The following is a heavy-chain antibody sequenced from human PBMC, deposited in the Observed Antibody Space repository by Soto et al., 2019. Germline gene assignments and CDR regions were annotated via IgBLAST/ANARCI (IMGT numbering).Heavy chain of an antibody. Sequence: GGSLRLSCAASGFTFSSYWMHWVRQAPGKGLVWVSRINSDGSSTSYADSMKGRFTISRDNAKNTLYLQMNSLRAEDTDGYYCARLGDSSNAFDSWGQGTMVTVSS. CDR3: ARLGDSSNAFDS. V-gene: IGHV3-74*01. CDR1: GFTFSSYW. J-gene: IGHJ3*02. D-gene: IGHD3-22*01. CDR2: INSDGSST.